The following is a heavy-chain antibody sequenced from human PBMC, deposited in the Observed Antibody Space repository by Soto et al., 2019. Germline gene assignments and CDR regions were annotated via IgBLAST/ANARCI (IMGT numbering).Heavy chain of an antibody. CDR1: GGSISSGGYY. CDR3: ARDRYGDGYNNYYFDY. V-gene: IGHV4-31*03. D-gene: IGHD5-12*01. Sequence: SETLSLTCTVSGGSISSGGYYWSWIRQHPGKGLEWIGYIYYSGSTYYNPSLKSRVTISVDTSKNQFSLKLSSVTAADTAVYYCARDRYGDGYNNYYFDYWGQGTLVTVSS. CDR2: IYYSGST. J-gene: IGHJ4*02.